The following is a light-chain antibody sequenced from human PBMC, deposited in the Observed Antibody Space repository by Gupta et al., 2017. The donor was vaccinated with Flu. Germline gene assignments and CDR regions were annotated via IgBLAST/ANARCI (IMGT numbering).Light chain of an antibody. J-gene: IGLJ2*01. CDR1: KIGSTS. V-gene: IGLV3-21*02. CDR2: EDS. CDR3: QVWQSGSV. Sequence: YVLTQPPSVSVAPGQTATVTCGGNKIGSTSVHWYQQKAGQGPVLVVYEDSDRPSGIPERFSGSKSGNTATLTISRVEAGDEADYYCQVWQSGSVFGGGTKVTVL.